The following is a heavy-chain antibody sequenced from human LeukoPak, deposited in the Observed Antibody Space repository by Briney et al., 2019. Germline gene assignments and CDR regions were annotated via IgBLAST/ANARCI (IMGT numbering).Heavy chain of an antibody. CDR1: GFTFSSYG. CDR2: IRYDGSNK. D-gene: IGHD6-13*01. J-gene: IGHJ4*02. V-gene: IGHV3-30*02. CDR3: AKDIAAAGLYFDY. Sequence: GGSLRLSCAASGFTFSSYGVHWVRQAPGKGLEWVAFIRYDGSNKYYADSVKGRFTISRDNSKNTLYLQMNSLRAEDTAVYYCAKDIAAAGLYFDYWGQGNLVTVSS.